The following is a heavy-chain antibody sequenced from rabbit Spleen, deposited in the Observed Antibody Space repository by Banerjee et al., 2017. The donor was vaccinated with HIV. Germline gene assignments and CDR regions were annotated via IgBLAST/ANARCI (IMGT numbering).Heavy chain of an antibody. J-gene: IGHJ6*01. V-gene: IGHV1S40*01. D-gene: IGHD8-1*01. Sequence: QSLEESGGDLVKPGASLTLTCTASGFSSSSVFWIYWVRQAPGKGLEWIACIYTADGDTFYANWARGRFTISKTSSTTVTLQMTGLTAADTATYFCARDTGSSFSSYGMYLWGQGTLVTVS. CDR2: IYTADGDT. CDR3: ARDTGSSFSSYGMYL. CDR1: GFSSSSVFW.